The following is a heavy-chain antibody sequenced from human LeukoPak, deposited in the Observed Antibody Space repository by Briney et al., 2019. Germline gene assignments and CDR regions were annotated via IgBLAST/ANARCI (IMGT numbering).Heavy chain of an antibody. V-gene: IGHV1-69*05. CDR3: AIRLLDAFDI. CDR2: ISPIFDTA. J-gene: IGHJ3*02. Sequence: ASVKVSCKASGCTFSSYAISWVRQAPGQGLEWMGRISPIFDTANDEQKFQGRVKITTDESTSTAYMELSSLRAEYTAVYYCAIRLLDAFDIWGQGTMVTVSS. CDR1: GCTFSSYA.